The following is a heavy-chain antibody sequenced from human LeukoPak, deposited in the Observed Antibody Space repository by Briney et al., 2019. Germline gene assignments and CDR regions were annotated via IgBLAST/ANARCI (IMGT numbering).Heavy chain of an antibody. J-gene: IGHJ4*02. D-gene: IGHD1-26*01. Sequence: SETLSLTCTVSGGSISSCYWSWIRQPPGKGLEWIGYIYYSGSTNYNPSLKSRVTISVDTSKNQFSLKLSSVTAADTAVYYCARGPPPSGSYSRPFDYWGQGTLVTVSS. CDR3: ARGPPPSGSYSRPFDY. CDR1: GGSISSCY. V-gene: IGHV4-59*01. CDR2: IYYSGST.